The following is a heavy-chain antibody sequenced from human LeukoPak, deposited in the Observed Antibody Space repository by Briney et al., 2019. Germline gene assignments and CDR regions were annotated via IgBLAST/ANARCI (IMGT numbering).Heavy chain of an antibody. CDR1: GFTFTSSA. Sequence: SVKVSCKASGFTFTSSAMQWVRQARGQRLEWIGWIVVGGGNTNYAQKFQERVTITRDMSTSTAYMELSSLRSEDTAVYYCAAAYYYGSGSYYVPVEYFDYWGQGTLVTVSS. J-gene: IGHJ4*02. V-gene: IGHV1-58*02. CDR2: IVVGGGNT. CDR3: AAAYYYGSGSYYVPVEYFDY. D-gene: IGHD3-10*01.